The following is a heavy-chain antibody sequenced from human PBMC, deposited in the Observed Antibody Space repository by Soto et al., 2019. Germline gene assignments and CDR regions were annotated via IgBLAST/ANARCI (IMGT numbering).Heavy chain of an antibody. V-gene: IGHV1-69*01. Sequence: QVQLVQSGADLKKPGSSVKVSCKASGGTFSSYTVGWVRQAPGLGLEWMGGIIPISGSASYAQKFQGRVTITADESTAYMELSSLTSKDTAVYYCASRYYLPLPAGGSGDTEFFLHGGQGTLVTVSS. CDR2: IIPISGSA. CDR3: ASRYYLPLPAGGSGDTEFFLH. J-gene: IGHJ1*01. CDR1: GGTFSSYT. D-gene: IGHD3-10*01.